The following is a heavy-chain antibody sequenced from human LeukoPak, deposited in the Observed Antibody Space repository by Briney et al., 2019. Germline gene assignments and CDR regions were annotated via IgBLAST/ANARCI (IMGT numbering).Heavy chain of an antibody. D-gene: IGHD1-7*01. CDR3: ARAVDWNSRRYYYYMDV. J-gene: IGHJ6*03. CDR2: TYYRSKWYN. CDR1: GDSVSSNSAA. Sequence: SQTLSLTCAISGDSVSSNSAAWNWIRQSPSRGLEWLGRTYYRSKWYNDYAVSVKSRITINPDTSKNQFSLQLNSVTPEDTAVYYCARAVDWNSRRYYYYMDVWGKETTVTVSS. V-gene: IGHV6-1*01.